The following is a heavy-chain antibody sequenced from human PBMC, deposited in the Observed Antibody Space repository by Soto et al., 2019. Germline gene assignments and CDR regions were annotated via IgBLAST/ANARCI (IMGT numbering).Heavy chain of an antibody. Sequence: AXSLTLSCAASGFTLSSYSLSWVRQPPGNGLEWFGTINCSGGTTYNVDSEKGRFTISSANTKHSLYMQRYGLGVENAVFYYWAKDLPGELLQTCFDPWGQGTLVTVSS. V-gene: IGHV3-23*01. CDR3: AKDLPGELLQTCFDP. D-gene: IGHD1-26*01. CDR2: INCSGGTT. J-gene: IGHJ5*02. CDR1: GFTLSSYS.